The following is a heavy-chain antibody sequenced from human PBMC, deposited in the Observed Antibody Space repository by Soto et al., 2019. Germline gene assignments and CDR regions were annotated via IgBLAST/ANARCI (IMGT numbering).Heavy chain of an antibody. V-gene: IGHV1-3*01. J-gene: IGHJ5*02. CDR3: ATSYYDFWSGPAGWFDP. D-gene: IGHD3-3*01. CDR2: INAGNGNT. CDR1: GYTFTSYA. Sequence: QVQLVQSGAEVKKPGASVKVSCKASGYTFTSYAMHWVRQAPGQRLEWMGWINAGNGNTKYSQKFQGRVTITRDTSASTAYMEMSSLRSEDTAVYYCATSYYDFWSGPAGWFDPWGQGTLVTVSS.